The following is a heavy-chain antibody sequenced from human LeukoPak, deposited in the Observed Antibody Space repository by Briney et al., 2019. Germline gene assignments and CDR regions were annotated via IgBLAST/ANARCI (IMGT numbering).Heavy chain of an antibody. Sequence: ASVKVSCKASGYTFTSYGITWVRQAPGQGLEWMGWISAHNGKTNYAQKFQGRVTMTTDTPTSTAYMELRSLRSDDTAVYYCASLGDYYDSSGYYYWGQGTLVTVSS. V-gene: IGHV1-18*01. J-gene: IGHJ4*02. CDR1: GYTFTSYG. CDR2: ISAHNGKT. CDR3: ASLGDYYDSSGYYY. D-gene: IGHD3-22*01.